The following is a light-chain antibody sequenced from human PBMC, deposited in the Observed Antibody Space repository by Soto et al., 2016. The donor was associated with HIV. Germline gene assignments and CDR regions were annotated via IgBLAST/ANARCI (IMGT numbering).Light chain of an antibody. CDR1: QSVSVW. Sequence: DIQMTQFPSTLSASIGDRVTITCRASQSVSVWLAWYQQKPGKAPNLLIFKTSTLEIGVPSRFSGSGSGTDFTLTLSSVQPDDVGTYYCQQYNSVPWTVGQGTKLEMK. CDR3: QQYNSVPWT. CDR2: KTS. J-gene: IGKJ1*01. V-gene: IGKV1-5*03.